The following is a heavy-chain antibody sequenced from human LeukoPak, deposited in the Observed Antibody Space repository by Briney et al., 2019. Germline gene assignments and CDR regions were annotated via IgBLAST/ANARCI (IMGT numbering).Heavy chain of an antibody. J-gene: IGHJ4*02. V-gene: IGHV3-48*01. CDR3: AKDVSTSW. Sequence: GGSLRLSCAASGFTFSSYSMNWVRQAPGKGLEWGSYISGSSSTIYYADSVKGRFTISRDNSKNTLYLQMNSLRAEDTAVYYCAKDVSTSWWGQGTLVTVSS. CDR2: ISGSSSTI. D-gene: IGHD4-11*01. CDR1: GFTFSSYS.